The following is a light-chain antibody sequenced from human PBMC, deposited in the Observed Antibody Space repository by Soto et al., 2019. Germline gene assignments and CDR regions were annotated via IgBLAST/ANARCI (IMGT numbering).Light chain of an antibody. Sequence: QSVLTQPASVSGSPGQSITISCTGTSIDVGSYNLVSWYQQHPGKAPKLMIYEVSKRPSGVSNRFSGSKSGNTASLAISGLQAEDEADYYCCSYAGRSRVFGTGTKVTVL. CDR3: CSYAGRSRV. CDR1: SIDVGSYNL. V-gene: IGLV2-23*02. CDR2: EVS. J-gene: IGLJ1*01.